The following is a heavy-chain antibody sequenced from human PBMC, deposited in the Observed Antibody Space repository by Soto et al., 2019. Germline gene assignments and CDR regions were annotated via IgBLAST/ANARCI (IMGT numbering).Heavy chain of an antibody. V-gene: IGHV3-20*04. CDR1: GFIFSGYP. CDR2: VNWNGGST. Sequence: GGSLRLSCAASGFIFSGYPMSWARQAPGKGLEWVSGVNWNGGSTGYADSVKGRFTISRDNAKNSLYLQMNSLRAEDTAFYYCVRGASLNFDYWGQGTLVTVSS. CDR3: VRGASLNFDY. D-gene: IGHD1-26*01. J-gene: IGHJ4*02.